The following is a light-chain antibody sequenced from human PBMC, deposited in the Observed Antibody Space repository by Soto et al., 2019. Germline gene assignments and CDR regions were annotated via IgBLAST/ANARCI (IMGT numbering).Light chain of an antibody. CDR1: QSVSSY. Sequence: EIVFTQAPATLSFSPGERATLSLRARQSVSSYLAWYQQKPGQAPRLLIYDASNRATGIPARFSGSGSGTDFTLTINRLEPEDFAVYYCQHYGNSPPSVTFGPGTKVDIK. V-gene: IGKV3-11*01. CDR3: QHYGNSPPSVT. J-gene: IGKJ3*01. CDR2: DAS.